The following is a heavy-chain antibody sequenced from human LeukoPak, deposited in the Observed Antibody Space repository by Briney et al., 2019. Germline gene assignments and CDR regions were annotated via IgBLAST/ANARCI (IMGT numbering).Heavy chain of an antibody. J-gene: IGHJ4*02. Sequence: ASVKVSCKASGYTFTTYGINWVRQATGQGPEWMGWMNPNSGNTGYAQKFQGRVAMTRNSSESTAYMELSSLRSEDTAVYYCARRLGYCSDGSCYPLNYWGQGTLVTVSS. CDR3: ARRLGYCSDGSCYPLNY. D-gene: IGHD2-15*01. CDR2: MNPNSGNT. V-gene: IGHV1-8*01. CDR1: GYTFTTYG.